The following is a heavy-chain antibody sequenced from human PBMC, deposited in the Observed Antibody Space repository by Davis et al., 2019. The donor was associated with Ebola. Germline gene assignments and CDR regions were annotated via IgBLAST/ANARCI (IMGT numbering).Heavy chain of an antibody. CDR1: GYTFTSYY. CDR3: ARDARTGIAVAGTADWYFDL. D-gene: IGHD6-19*01. CDR2: INPSGGST. Sequence: ASVKVSCKASGYTFTSYYMHWVRQAPGQGLEWMGIINPSGGSTSYAQKFQGRVTMTRDTSTSTVYMELSSLRSEDTAVYYCARDARTGIAVAGTADWYFDLWGRGTLVTVSS. V-gene: IGHV1-46*01. J-gene: IGHJ2*01.